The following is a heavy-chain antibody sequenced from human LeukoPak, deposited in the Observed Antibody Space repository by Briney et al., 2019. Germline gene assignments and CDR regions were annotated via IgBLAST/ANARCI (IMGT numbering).Heavy chain of an antibody. V-gene: IGHV3-7*01. Sequence: GRSLRLSCAASGVIFEDYAMHWVRQAPGKGLEWVANIKQDGSEKYYVDSVKGRFTISRDNAKNSLYLQMNSLRAEDTAVYYCAIARSGYCSSTSCYGPFSYWGQGTLVTVSS. CDR1: GVIFEDYA. D-gene: IGHD2-2*03. J-gene: IGHJ4*02. CDR2: IKQDGSEK. CDR3: AIARSGYCSSTSCYGPFSY.